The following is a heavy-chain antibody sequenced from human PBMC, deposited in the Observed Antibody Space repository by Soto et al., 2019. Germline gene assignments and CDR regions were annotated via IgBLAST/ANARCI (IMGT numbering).Heavy chain of an antibody. V-gene: IGHV4-31*03. J-gene: IGHJ5*02. Sequence: ASETLSLTCTVSGGSISSGGYYWSWIRQHPGKGLEWIGYIYYSGSTYYNPSLKSRVTISVDTSKNQFSLKLSSVTAADTAVYYCARVSMLTAYYDILTGPTWGQGTLVTVSS. CDR2: IYYSGST. CDR1: GGSISSGGYY. D-gene: IGHD3-9*01. CDR3: ARVSMLTAYYDILTGPT.